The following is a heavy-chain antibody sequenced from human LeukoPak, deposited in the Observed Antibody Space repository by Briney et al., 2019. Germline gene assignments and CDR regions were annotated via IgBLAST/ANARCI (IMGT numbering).Heavy chain of an antibody. Sequence: GGSLRLSCAASGFTFGSYAMSWVRQSPGKGLEWVSSISYSGGSTYYAHSVKGRSTFSRDNPKNTLYLQMNSLRAEDTDVYYCAKATNGVYAGPLDYWGQGTLVTVSS. D-gene: IGHD5/OR15-5a*01. V-gene: IGHV3-23*01. CDR3: AKATNGVYAGPLDY. J-gene: IGHJ4*02. CDR1: GFTFGSYA. CDR2: ISYSGGST.